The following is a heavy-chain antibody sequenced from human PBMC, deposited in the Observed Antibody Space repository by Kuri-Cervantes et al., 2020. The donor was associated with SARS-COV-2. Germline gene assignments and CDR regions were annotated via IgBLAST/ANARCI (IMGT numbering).Heavy chain of an antibody. CDR3: ARGYRDYTLDGYYYYMDV. D-gene: IGHD4-17*01. Sequence: KISCKGSGYTFTYFWIGWVRQMPGKGLEWMGIIYPGDSDTRYSPSFQGQVTISADKSISTAYLQWRSLKASDTAMYYCARGYRDYTLDGYYYYMDVWGKGTTVTVSS. CDR1: GYTFTYFW. J-gene: IGHJ6*03. CDR2: IYPGDSDT. V-gene: IGHV5-51*01.